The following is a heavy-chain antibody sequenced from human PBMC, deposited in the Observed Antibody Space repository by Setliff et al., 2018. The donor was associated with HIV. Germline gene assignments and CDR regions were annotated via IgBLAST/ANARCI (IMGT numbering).Heavy chain of an antibody. CDR1: GYTFTAYG. D-gene: IGHD4-17*01. Sequence: ASVKVSCKPSGYTFTAYGLSWVRQAPGQGLEWMGWINTNTGNPTYAQGFTGRFVFSLDTSVSTAYLQISSLKADDTAVYYCARALYGEYGGDLNWLDPWGQGTLVTVSS. CDR2: INTNTGNP. CDR3: ARALYGEYGGDLNWLDP. V-gene: IGHV7-4-1*02. J-gene: IGHJ5*02.